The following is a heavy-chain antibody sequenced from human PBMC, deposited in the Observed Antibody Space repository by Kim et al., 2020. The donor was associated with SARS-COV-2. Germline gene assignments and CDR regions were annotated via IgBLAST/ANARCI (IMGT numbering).Heavy chain of an antibody. CDR2: IIPIFGTA. D-gene: IGHD6-6*01. CDR1: GGTFSSYA. Sequence: SVKVSCKASGGTFSSYAISWVRQAPGQGLEWMGGIIPIFGTANYAQKFQGRVTITADESTSTAYMELNSLRSEDTAVYYCARDIAARPFDYWGQGTLVTVSS. V-gene: IGHV1-69*13. CDR3: ARDIAARPFDY. J-gene: IGHJ4*02.